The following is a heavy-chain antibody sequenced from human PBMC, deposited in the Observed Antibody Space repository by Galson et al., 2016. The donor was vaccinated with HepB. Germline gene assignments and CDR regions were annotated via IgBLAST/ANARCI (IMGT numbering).Heavy chain of an antibody. V-gene: IGHV1-2*02. CDR2: INPNTGGT. CDR3: ASSFNGFDI. Sequence: SVKVSCKASGYTFTSYHMHWVRQAPGQGLEWLGWINPNTGGTKYGQHFQGRVTMTRDTSISTAYMDLRRLTSDDTAVYYCASSFNGFDIWGHGTMVTVSS. J-gene: IGHJ3*02. CDR1: GYTFTSYH.